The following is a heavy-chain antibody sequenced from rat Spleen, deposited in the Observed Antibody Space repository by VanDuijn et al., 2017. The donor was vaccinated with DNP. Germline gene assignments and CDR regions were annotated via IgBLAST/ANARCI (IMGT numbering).Heavy chain of an antibody. D-gene: IGHD1-12*03. Sequence: EVQLVESGGGLVQPGRSLKLSCAASGFTFSSYGMHWIRQGPTKGLEWVAAIGPSGGNIYYRDSVKGRFTISRDNGKRTLYLQMDSLRSEDTATYYCARLGYYEGSYPNWFAYWGQGTLVTVSS. CDR3: ARLGYYEGSYPNWFAY. V-gene: IGHV5-19*01. CDR2: IGPSGGNI. J-gene: IGHJ3*01. CDR1: GFTFSSYG.